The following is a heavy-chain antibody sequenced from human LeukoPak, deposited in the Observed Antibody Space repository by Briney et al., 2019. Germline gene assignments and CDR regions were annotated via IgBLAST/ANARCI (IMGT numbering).Heavy chain of an antibody. J-gene: IGHJ6*02. CDR1: GYTFTSYA. Sequence: GASVKVSCKASGYTFTSYAMNWVRQAPGQGLEWMGWINTNTGSPTYAQGFTGRFVFSLDTSVSTAYLQISSLKAEDTAVYYCARIVGATPYYYYGMDVWGQGTTVTVSS. V-gene: IGHV7-4-1*02. CDR2: INTNTGSP. D-gene: IGHD1-26*01. CDR3: ARIVGATPYYYYGMDV.